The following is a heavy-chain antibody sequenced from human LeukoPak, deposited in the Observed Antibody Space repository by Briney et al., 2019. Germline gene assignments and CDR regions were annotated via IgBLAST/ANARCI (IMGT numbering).Heavy chain of an antibody. CDR1: GYTFTNYD. J-gene: IGHJ4*02. CDR3: ARDGDYYGSGNFDY. Sequence: GASVKVSCKTSGYTFTNYDISWVRQATGQGLEWMGWMNPNSGNTGYAQKFQGRVTITRDTSISTAYMELSSLRSEDTAVYYCARDGDYYGSGNFDYWGQGTLVTVSS. CDR2: MNPNSGNT. V-gene: IGHV1-8*03. D-gene: IGHD3-10*01.